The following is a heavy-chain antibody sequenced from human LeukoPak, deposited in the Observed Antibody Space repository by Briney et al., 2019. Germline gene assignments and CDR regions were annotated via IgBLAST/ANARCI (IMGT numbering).Heavy chain of an antibody. CDR3: ARDNYGNYYFDY. V-gene: IGHV3-48*01. Sequence: SGGSLRLSCAASGFTFSSYSMNWVRQAPGKGLEWVSYISSSSRTMTYADSVKGRSTISRDSAKNSLYLQMNSLRAEDTAVYYCARDNYGNYYFDYWGQRALVTVSS. CDR1: GFTFSSYS. D-gene: IGHD3-16*01. J-gene: IGHJ4*02. CDR2: ISSSSRTM.